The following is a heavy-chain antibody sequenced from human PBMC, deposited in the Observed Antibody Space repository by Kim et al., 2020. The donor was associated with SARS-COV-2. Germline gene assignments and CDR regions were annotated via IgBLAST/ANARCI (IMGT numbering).Heavy chain of an antibody. J-gene: IGHJ4*02. CDR2: INADRIFI. D-gene: IGHD1-26*01. V-gene: IGHV3-74*01. Sequence: GGSLRLSCAASGFTFSNHWMHWVRQAPGKGPVWVSRINADRIFIEYAASVKGRFTISRDNAKSTLDLQMNSLRPEDTPVNYCARGSGSDGFDSWGQGILV. CDR3: ARGSGSDGFDS. CDR1: GFTFSNHW.